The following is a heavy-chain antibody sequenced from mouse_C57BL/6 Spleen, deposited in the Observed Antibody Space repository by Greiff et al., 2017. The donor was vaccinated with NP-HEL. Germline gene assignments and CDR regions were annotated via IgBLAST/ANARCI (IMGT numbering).Heavy chain of an antibody. CDR1: GYAFSSYW. CDR2: IYPGDGDT. J-gene: IGHJ3*01. V-gene: IGHV1-80*01. D-gene: IGHD3-2*02. Sequence: QVHVKQSGAELVKPGASVKISCKASGYAFSSYWMNWVKQRPGKGLEWIGQIYPGDGDTNYNGKFKGKATLTADKSSSTAYMQLSSLTSEDSAVYFCARMDWTETAQATFAYWGQGTLVTVSA. CDR3: ARMDWTETAQATFAY.